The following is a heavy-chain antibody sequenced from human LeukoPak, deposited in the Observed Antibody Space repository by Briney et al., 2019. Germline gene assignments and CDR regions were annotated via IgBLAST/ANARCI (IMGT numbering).Heavy chain of an antibody. Sequence: GESLKISGKGSGYSFTSYWIGGVRQMPGKGLEWMGIIYPGDSDTRYSPSFQGQVTISADNSISTAYLQWSSLKASDTAMYYCARRDSSGWYLVDYWGQGTLVTVSS. D-gene: IGHD6-19*01. J-gene: IGHJ4*02. V-gene: IGHV5-51*01. CDR2: IYPGDSDT. CDR1: GYSFTSYW. CDR3: ARRDSSGWYLVDY.